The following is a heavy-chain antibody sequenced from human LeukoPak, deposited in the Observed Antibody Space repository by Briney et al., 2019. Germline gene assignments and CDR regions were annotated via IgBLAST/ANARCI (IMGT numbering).Heavy chain of an antibody. CDR1: GDSISSRSYY. D-gene: IGHD5-12*01. CDR2: LYYAVNT. V-gene: IGHV4-39*01. CDR3: ASHTRPGYRGSKNVFDI. J-gene: IGHJ3*02. Sequence: SETLSLTCTVSGDSISSRSYYWDWIRQPPGKGLEWFGNLYYAVNTHYYPSLKTRLTISADTSKNQFSLNLSSVTATDTAVYNCASHTRPGYRGSKNVFDIGGKGTMVTVSS.